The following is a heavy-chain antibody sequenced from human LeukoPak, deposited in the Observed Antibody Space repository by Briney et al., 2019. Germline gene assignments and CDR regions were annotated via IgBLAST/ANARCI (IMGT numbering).Heavy chain of an antibody. CDR2: INPNSGGT. Sequence: ASVKVSCKASGGTFSSYAISWVRQAPGQGLEWMGWINPNSGGTNYAQKFQGRVTMTRDTSISTAYMELSRLRSDDTAVYYCARGRELELQGWGQGTLVTVSS. V-gene: IGHV1-2*02. J-gene: IGHJ4*02. D-gene: IGHD1-7*01. CDR1: GGTFSSYA. CDR3: ARGRELELQG.